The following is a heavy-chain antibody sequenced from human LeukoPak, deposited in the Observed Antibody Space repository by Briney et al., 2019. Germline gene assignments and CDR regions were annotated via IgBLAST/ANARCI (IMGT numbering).Heavy chain of an antibody. J-gene: IGHJ4*02. CDR2: IKQDESEK. CDR3: ARGPRVFDY. V-gene: IGHV3-7*01. Sequence: GSLRLSCAASGFTFIGYWMSWVRQAPGKGLEWVANIKQDESEKYYVDSVKGRFTISRDNAKNSLYLQMNGLRGEDTAVYYCARGPRVFDYWSQGTLVTVSS. CDR1: GFTFIGYW.